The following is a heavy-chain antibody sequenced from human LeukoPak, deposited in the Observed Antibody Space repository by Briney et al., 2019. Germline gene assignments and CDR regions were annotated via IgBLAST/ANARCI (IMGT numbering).Heavy chain of an antibody. V-gene: IGHV4-61*01. Sequence: SETLSLTCTVSGASASSASYWSWIRQPPGKGVEWIAHIYNGVNTNYNPSLKSRVTISVDTSKNQFSLRLNSVTAADTAVYYCARSRAFNSGAFDPWGQGSLVTVSS. CDR1: GASASSASY. J-gene: IGHJ5*02. CDR2: IYNGVNT. D-gene: IGHD1-26*01. CDR3: ARSRAFNSGAFDP.